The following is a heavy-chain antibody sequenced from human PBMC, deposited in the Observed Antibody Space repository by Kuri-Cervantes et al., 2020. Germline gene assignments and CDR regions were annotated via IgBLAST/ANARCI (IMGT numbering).Heavy chain of an antibody. J-gene: IGHJ4*02. Sequence: GESLKISCAASGFIFSSYWMSWVRQAPGKGLEWVANIKQDGSEKYYVDSVKGRFTISRDNAKNSLYLQMNSLRAEDTAFYYCAKGLDTYYYSYYDYWGQGTLVTVSS. V-gene: IGHV3-7*03. CDR1: GFIFSSYW. CDR2: IKQDGSEK. D-gene: IGHD3-16*01. CDR3: AKGLDTYYYSYYDY.